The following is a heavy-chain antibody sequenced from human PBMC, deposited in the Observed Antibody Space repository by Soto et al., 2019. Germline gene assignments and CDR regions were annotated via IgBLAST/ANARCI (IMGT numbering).Heavy chain of an antibody. CDR3: AKGDYDFWSGYYIVSYYFDY. Sequence: VQLLESGGGLVQPGGSLRLSCAASGFTFSSYAMSWVRQAPGKGLEWVSAISGSGGSTYYADSVKGRFTISRDNSKNTLYLQMNSLRAEDTAVYYCAKGDYDFWSGYYIVSYYFDYWGQGTLVTVSS. CDR2: ISGSGGST. V-gene: IGHV3-23*01. CDR1: GFTFSSYA. D-gene: IGHD3-3*01. J-gene: IGHJ4*02.